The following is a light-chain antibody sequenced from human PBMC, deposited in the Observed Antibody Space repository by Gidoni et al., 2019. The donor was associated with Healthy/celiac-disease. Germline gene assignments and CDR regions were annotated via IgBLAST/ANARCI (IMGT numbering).Light chain of an antibody. CDR3: QQYGSSPLYT. Sequence: QSPGTLIYGASSRATGIPDRFSGSGSGTDFTLTISRLEPEDFAVYYCQQYGSSPLYTFGHGTKLEIK. CDR2: GAS. V-gene: IGKV3-20*01. J-gene: IGKJ2*01.